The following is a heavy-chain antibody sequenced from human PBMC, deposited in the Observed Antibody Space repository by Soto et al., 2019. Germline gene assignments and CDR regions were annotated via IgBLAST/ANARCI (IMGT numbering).Heavy chain of an antibody. V-gene: IGHV3-30*18. CDR2: ISYDGSNK. Sequence: QVQLVESGGGVVQPGRSLRLSCAASGFTFSSYGMHWVRQTPGKGLEWVAVISYDGSNKYYADSVKGRFTISRDNSKNTLYLQMNSLRAEDTAVYYCAKELTGLTVVTPADWGQGTLVTVSS. J-gene: IGHJ4*02. CDR1: GFTFSSYG. CDR3: AKELTGLTVVTPAD. D-gene: IGHD2-21*02.